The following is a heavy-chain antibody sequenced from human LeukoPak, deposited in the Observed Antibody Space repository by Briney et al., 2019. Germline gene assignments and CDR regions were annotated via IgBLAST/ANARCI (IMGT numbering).Heavy chain of an antibody. D-gene: IGHD2-2*01. Sequence: SVKVSCKASGGTFSSYAIIWVRQAPGQGLEWMGGIIPIFGTANYAQKFQGRVTITADESTSTAYMELSSLRSEDTAVYYCARVDCSSTSCYDYYYYGMDVWGNGTTVTVSS. CDR2: IIPIFGTA. V-gene: IGHV1-69*01. CDR3: ARVDCSSTSCYDYYYYGMDV. J-gene: IGHJ6*04. CDR1: GGTFSSYA.